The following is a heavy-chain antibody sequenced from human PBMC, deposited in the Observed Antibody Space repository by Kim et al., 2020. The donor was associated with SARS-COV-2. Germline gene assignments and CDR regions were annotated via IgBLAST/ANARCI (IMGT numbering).Heavy chain of an antibody. J-gene: IGHJ4*02. D-gene: IGHD6-13*01. Sequence: YGDSVKGPFTISRDDSKTTVYLQMNSLRPDDTAFYYCARAAGSSWYSESDFWGQGNLVTVSS. CDR3: ARAAGSSWYSESDF. V-gene: IGHV3-30*03.